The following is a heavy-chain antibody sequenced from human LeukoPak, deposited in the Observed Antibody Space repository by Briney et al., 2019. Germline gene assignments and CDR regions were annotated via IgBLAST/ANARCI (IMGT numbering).Heavy chain of an antibody. J-gene: IGHJ6*02. CDR2: IYHSGST. Sequence: PSETLSLTCTVSGYSISSGYYWGWIRQPPGKGLEWIGSIYHSGSTYYNPSLKSRVTISVDTSKNQFSLKLSSVTAADTAVYYCARVYSSSWYSQNYYYGMDVWGQGTTVTVSS. V-gene: IGHV4-38-2*02. CDR3: ARVYSSSWYSQNYYYGMDV. D-gene: IGHD6-13*01. CDR1: GYSISSGYY.